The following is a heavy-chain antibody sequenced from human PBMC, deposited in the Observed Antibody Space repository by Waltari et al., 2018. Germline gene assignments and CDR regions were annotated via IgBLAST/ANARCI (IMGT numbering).Heavy chain of an antibody. CDR3: AAMITFGGVIGGCDY. D-gene: IGHD3-16*02. J-gene: IGHJ4*02. Sequence: QVQLVQSGAEVKKPGASVKVSCKASGYTFTSYAMHWVRQAPGQRLEWMGWINAGNGNTKYSQKFQGRVTITRETSASTAYMELSSLRSEDTAVYYCAAMITFGGVIGGCDYWGQGTLVTVSS. V-gene: IGHV1-3*01. CDR1: GYTFTSYA. CDR2: INAGNGNT.